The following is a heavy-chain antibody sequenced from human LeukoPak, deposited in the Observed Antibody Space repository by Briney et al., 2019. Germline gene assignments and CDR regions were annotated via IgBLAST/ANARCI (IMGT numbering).Heavy chain of an antibody. D-gene: IGHD3-22*01. J-gene: IGHJ5*02. CDR1: GGTFSSYA. V-gene: IGHV1-69*13. CDR3: ARKDYYDSSGYYDKRWFDP. Sequence: ASVKVSCKASGGTFSSYAISWVRQAPGQGLEWMGGIIPIFGTANYAQKFQGRVTITADESTSTAYMELSSLRSEGTAVYYCARKDYYDSSGYYDKRWFDPWGQGTLVTVSS. CDR2: IIPIFGTA.